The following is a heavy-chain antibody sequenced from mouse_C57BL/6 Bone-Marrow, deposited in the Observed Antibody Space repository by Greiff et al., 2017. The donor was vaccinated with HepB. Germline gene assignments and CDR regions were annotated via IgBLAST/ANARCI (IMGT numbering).Heavy chain of an antibody. D-gene: IGHD1-1*01. CDR2: IRNKANNHAT. J-gene: IGHJ4*01. CDR3: TRILRYPYAMDY. V-gene: IGHV6-6*01. Sequence: EVKLMESGGGLVQPGGSMKLSCAASGFTFSDAWMDWVRQSPEKGLEWVAEIRNKANNHATYYAESVKGRFTISRDDSKSSVYLQMNSLRAEDTGIYYCTRILRYPYAMDYWGQGTSVTVSS. CDR1: GFTFSDAW.